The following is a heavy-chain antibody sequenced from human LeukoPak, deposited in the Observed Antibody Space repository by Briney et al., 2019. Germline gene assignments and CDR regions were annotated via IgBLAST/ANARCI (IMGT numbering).Heavy chain of an antibody. Sequence: PGGSLRLSCAGSGFTFSNARMMWVRQAPGKGLEWVGRIKSKSDPRRTDYAAPVKRTFTISIDDSKTTLYLQMNSLKTDDSGVYYCATDGYSYAPGDYWGQGTLVTVSS. CDR3: ATDGYSYAPGDY. J-gene: IGHJ4*02. V-gene: IGHV3-15*01. CDR2: IKSKSDPRRT. CDR1: GFTFSNAR. D-gene: IGHD5-18*01.